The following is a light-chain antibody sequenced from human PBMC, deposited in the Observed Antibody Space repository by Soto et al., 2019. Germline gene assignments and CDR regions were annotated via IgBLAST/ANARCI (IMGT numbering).Light chain of an antibody. CDR2: DNY. CDR1: TSNIGSNS. Sequence: QSVLTQPPSVSAAPGQKVTISCSGSTSNIGSNSVSWYQQFPGQTPRLLIYDNYERPSGIPDRFSASKTGTSATLGITGPPAGDEGGYFCGTRGSNSTFVVFRGGTKPTV. CDR3: GTRGSNSTFVV. V-gene: IGLV1-51*01. J-gene: IGLJ2*01.